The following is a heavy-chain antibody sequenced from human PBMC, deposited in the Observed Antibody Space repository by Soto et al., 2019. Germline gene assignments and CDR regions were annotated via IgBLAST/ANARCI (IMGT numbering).Heavy chain of an antibody. Sequence: GSGPTLVNPTQTLTLTCTFSGFSFTTSGVAVGWIRQPPGKALEWLALIYWDDDKRYSPSLKSRLTITKVTSKNQVVLTMTNMDPVDTATYYCVEGRPASILGHWGQGVLVTVAS. CDR1: GFSFTTSGVA. V-gene: IGHV2-5*02. D-gene: IGHD2-2*01. J-gene: IGHJ4*02. CDR2: IYWDDDK. CDR3: VEGRPASILGH.